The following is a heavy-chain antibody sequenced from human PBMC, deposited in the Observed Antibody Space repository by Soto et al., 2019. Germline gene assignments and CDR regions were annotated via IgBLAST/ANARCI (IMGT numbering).Heavy chain of an antibody. J-gene: IGHJ4*02. CDR2: IIPLFGTP. CDR3: ARHGTIQMANFDF. CDR1: GGPFSSYG. Sequence: QVLLMQSGAEVKKPGSSVKVSCTSSGGPFSSYGISWVRQVPGQGLEWLGGIIPLFGTPSYARKFQDRLTISANESTTTAYMDLSSLTSEDTAMYFCARHGTIQMANFDFWGQGTLVTVSS. V-gene: IGHV1-69*01. D-gene: IGHD1-1*01.